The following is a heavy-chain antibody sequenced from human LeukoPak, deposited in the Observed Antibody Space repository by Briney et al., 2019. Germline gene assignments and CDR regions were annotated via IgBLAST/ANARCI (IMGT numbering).Heavy chain of an antibody. Sequence: GGSLRLSCAASGFTFDEYGMSWVRQAPGKGLEWVSTINWNGGSTGYADSVKGRFTISRDNAKNSLYLQMNSLRAEDTALYYCARVWGSSQTGVFDYWGQGTLVTVSS. CDR1: GFTFDEYG. CDR3: ARVWGSSQTGVFDY. V-gene: IGHV3-20*04. D-gene: IGHD6-13*01. CDR2: INWNGGST. J-gene: IGHJ4*02.